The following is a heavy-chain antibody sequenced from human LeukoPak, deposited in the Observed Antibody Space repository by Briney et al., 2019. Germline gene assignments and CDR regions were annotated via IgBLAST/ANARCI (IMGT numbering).Heavy chain of an antibody. Sequence: ASVKVSCKASGYTFTGYYMHWVRQAPGQGLEWMGWINPNSGGTNYAQKFQGRVTMTRDTSISTAYMELSRLRSDDTAVYYCARVAPCSSTSCRRAGDYFDYWGQGTLVTVSS. CDR3: ARVAPCSSTSCRRAGDYFDY. J-gene: IGHJ4*02. D-gene: IGHD2-2*01. V-gene: IGHV1-2*02. CDR2: INPNSGGT. CDR1: GYTFTGYY.